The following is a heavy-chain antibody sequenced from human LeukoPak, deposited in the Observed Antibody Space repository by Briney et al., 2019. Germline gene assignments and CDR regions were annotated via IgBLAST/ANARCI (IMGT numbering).Heavy chain of an antibody. CDR1: GFTFSSYS. Sequence: PGGSLRLSCAASGFTFSSYSMNWVRQAPGEGLEWVSSISGSSSYIYYADSVKGRFTISRDNAKNSLYLQMNSLRAEDTAVYYCAREDSYYSGMDVWGQGTTVTVSS. CDR3: AREDSYYSGMDV. V-gene: IGHV3-21*01. CDR2: ISGSSSYI. J-gene: IGHJ6*02.